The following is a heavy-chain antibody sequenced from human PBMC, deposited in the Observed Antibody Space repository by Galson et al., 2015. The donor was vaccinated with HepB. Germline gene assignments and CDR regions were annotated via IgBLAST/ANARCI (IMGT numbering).Heavy chain of an antibody. CDR1: GFTFGSYA. CDR2: ISYDGSNK. D-gene: IGHD6-13*01. J-gene: IGHJ5*02. Sequence: SLRLSCAASGFTFGSYAMHWVRQAPGKGLEWVAVISYDGSNKYYADSVKGRFTISRDNSKNTLYLQMNSLRAEDTAVYYCAREISIAAAAGWFDPWGQGTLVTVSS. CDR3: AREISIAAAAGWFDP. V-gene: IGHV3-30-3*01.